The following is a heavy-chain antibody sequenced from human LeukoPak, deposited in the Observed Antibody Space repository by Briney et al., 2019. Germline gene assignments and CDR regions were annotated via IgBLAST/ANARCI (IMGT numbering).Heavy chain of an antibody. J-gene: IGHJ4*02. CDR3: ARGRSGDIVATIFDY. CDR1: GFTFSSYA. V-gene: IGHV3-30*04. Sequence: GGSLRLSCAASGFTFSSYAMHWVRQAPGKGLEWVAVISYDGSNEYYADSVKGRFTVSRDNSKNTLYLQMNSLRAEDTAVYYCARGRSGDIVATIFDYWGPGTLVTVSS. CDR2: ISYDGSNE. D-gene: IGHD5-12*01.